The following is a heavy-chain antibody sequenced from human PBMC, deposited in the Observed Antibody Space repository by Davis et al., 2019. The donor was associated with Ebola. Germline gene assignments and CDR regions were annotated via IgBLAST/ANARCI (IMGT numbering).Heavy chain of an antibody. CDR1: GGSISSYY. CDR3: ARSPLPFYYYGMDV. CDR2: FYYSGST. V-gene: IGHV4-59*08. J-gene: IGHJ6*02. Sequence: MPGGSLRLSCTVSGGSISSYYWSWIRQPPGKGLEWIGYFYYSGSTNYSPSLKSRVTISVDTSKNHFSLKLSSVTAADTAVYYCARSPLPFYYYGMDVWGQGTTVTVSS.